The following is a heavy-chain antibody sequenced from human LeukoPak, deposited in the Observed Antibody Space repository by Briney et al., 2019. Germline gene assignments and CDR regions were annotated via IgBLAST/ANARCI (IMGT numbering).Heavy chain of an antibody. Sequence: PGGSLRLSCAASGFTFSSYSMNWVRQAPGKGLEWVSSISSSSSYIYYADSVKGRFTISRDNAKNSLYLQMNSLRAEDTAVYYCARVVVQQLVVGDAFDIWGQGTMVTVSS. V-gene: IGHV3-21*01. CDR2: ISSSSSYI. CDR1: GFTFSSYS. CDR3: ARVVVQQLVVGDAFDI. J-gene: IGHJ3*02. D-gene: IGHD6-6*01.